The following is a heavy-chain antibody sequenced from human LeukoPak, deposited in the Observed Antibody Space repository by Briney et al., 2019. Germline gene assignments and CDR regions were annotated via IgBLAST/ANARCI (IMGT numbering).Heavy chain of an antibody. Sequence: ASGKLSCKASGYTFTSYDINWVRQATGQGLEWMGWMNPNSGNTGYAQKFQGRVTMTRNTSISTAYMELSSLRSEDTAVYYCARGISEDIVVVPAARRQGYYYYYIDVWGKGTTVTISS. CDR3: ARGISEDIVVVPAARRQGYYYYYIDV. CDR1: GYTFTSYD. V-gene: IGHV1-8*01. CDR2: MNPNSGNT. J-gene: IGHJ6*03. D-gene: IGHD2-2*01.